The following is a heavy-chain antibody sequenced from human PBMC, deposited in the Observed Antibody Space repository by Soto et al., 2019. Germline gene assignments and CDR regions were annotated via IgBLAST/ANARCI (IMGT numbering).Heavy chain of an antibody. CDR3: ARGQSTRGTAMAYGMDV. D-gene: IGHD5-18*01. CDR2: ISYDGSNK. CDR1: GLTLSNYA. J-gene: IGHJ6*02. Sequence: QVQLVESGGGVVQPGRSLRLSCAASGLTLSNYAMHWVRQAPGKGLEWVAIISYDGSNKYYADSVKGRFTISRDNSKNTLYLQVNSRRAEDTAVYYCARGQSTRGTAMAYGMDVWGQGTTVTVSS. V-gene: IGHV3-30-3*01.